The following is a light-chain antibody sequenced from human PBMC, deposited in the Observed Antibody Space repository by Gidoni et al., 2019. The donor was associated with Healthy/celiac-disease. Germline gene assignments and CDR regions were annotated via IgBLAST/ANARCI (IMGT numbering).Light chain of an antibody. Sequence: QLVLTQSPSASASLGASVKLTCTLSSGHSSYAIAWHHQQPEKGPRYLMKLNSDGSHSKGDGIPYRFSGSSSGAERYLTISSLQSEDEADYYCQTWGTGIQVFGGGTKLTVL. CDR1: SGHSSYA. CDR2: LNSDGSH. J-gene: IGLJ3*02. CDR3: QTWGTGIQV. V-gene: IGLV4-69*01.